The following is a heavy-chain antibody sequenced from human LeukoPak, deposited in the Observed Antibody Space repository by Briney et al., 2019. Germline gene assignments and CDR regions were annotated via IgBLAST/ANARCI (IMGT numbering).Heavy chain of an antibody. CDR1: GFTFSSYS. V-gene: IGHV3-21*01. CDR2: ISSSSSYI. D-gene: IGHD2-21*01. CDR3: ARDPALRLGSEGYAFDI. J-gene: IGHJ3*02. Sequence: GGSLRLSCAASGFTFSSYSMNWVRQAPGKGLEWVSSISSSSSYIHYADSVKGRFTISRDNAKNSLYLQMNSLRAEDTAVYYCARDPALRLGSEGYAFDIWGQGTMVTVSS.